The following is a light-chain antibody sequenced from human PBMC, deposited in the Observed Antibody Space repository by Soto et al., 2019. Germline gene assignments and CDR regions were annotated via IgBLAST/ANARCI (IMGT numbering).Light chain of an antibody. CDR1: QSVRNNY. CDR3: QQRSNWPLT. CDR2: DAS. J-gene: IGKJ4*01. V-gene: IGKV3-11*01. Sequence: EILLTQSPGTLSLSPGETATLSCRASQSVRNNYLAWYQQKPGQAPRLLIYDASNRATGIPARFSGSGSGTDFTLTISSLEPEDCAVYYCQQRSNWPLTFGGGTKVEIK.